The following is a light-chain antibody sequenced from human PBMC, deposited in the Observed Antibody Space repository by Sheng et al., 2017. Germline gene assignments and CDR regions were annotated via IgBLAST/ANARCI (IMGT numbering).Light chain of an antibody. CDR1: NIGSKS. Sequence: SYVLTQPPSVSVAPGKTARITCGGNNIGSKSVYWYQQKPGQAPVLVVYDDSDRPSGIPERFSGSNSGNMATLTISRVEAGDEADYFCQVWDSSSDHVVFGGGTKLTVL. CDR3: QVWDSSSDHVV. J-gene: IGLJ2*01. V-gene: IGLV3-21*03. CDR2: DDS.